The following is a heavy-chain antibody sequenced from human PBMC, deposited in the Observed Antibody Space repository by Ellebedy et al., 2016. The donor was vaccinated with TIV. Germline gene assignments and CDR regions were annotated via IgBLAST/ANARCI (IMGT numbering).Heavy chain of an antibody. J-gene: IGHJ5*02. CDR1: GFNFSKVW. CDR2: IKSKAGGGTT. V-gene: IGHV3-15*07. CDR3: TTALES. D-gene: IGHD3-3*01. Sequence: GESLKISXAASGFNFSKVWMNWVRQAPGKGLEWVGRIKSKAGGGTTDYAAPVKGRFTISRDDSKNTLYLQMNSLKTEDTAVYYCTTALESWGQGTLVTVSS.